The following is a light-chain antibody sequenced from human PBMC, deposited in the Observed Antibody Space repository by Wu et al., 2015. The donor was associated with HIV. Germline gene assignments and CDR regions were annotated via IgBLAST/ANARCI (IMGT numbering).Light chain of an antibody. J-gene: IGKJ4*01. Sequence: EIVLTQSPGTLSLSPGGEAALSCRASQTVSNNLLAWYQHKPGQPPKLLIYGASGRATGTPARFTGRGSGTHFTLTINNLEPDDYAVYFCHQYGSLPFTFGEGTRVE. CDR1: QTVSNNL. CDR3: HQYGSLPFT. CDR2: GAS. V-gene: IGKV3-20*01.